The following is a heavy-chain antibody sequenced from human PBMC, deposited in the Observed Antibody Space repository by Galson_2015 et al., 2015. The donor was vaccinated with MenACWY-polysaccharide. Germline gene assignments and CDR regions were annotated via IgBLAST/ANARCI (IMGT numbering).Heavy chain of an antibody. D-gene: IGHD5-24*01. CDR3: ARDATSRDGYNYGGHFDL. CDR2: ISYDGNNK. J-gene: IGHJ2*01. Sequence: SLRLSCAASGFTFSGHAMHWVRQAPGKGLEWVAVISYDGNNKYYADSVKGRFTISRDNSKNTLYLQMTSLRADDTSLYYCARDATSRDGYNYGGHFDLWGRGTLVTVSS. V-gene: IGHV3-30-3*01. CDR1: GFTFSGHA.